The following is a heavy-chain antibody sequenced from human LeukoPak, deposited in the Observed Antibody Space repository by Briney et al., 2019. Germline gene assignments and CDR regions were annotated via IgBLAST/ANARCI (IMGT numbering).Heavy chain of an antibody. CDR1: GYTFTDYY. V-gene: IGHV1-2*02. Sequence: AASVKVSCKASGYTFTDYYIHWLRQAPGQGLEWMGWINPNSGGTNYAQKSQGRVTMTWDTSISTAYMELSRLTSDDTAVFYCARGARITMVRGIIYNCFDPWGQGTLVTVSS. CDR2: INPNSGGT. CDR3: ARGARITMVRGIIYNCFDP. J-gene: IGHJ5*02. D-gene: IGHD3-10*01.